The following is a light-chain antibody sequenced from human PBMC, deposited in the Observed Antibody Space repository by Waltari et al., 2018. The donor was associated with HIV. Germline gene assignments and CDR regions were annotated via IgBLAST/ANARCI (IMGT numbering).Light chain of an antibody. CDR2: PDN. J-gene: IGLJ3*02. Sequence: QSVVTPPPSASGAPGQRVTISCSGSTSNIGTNSVSWYQQSPGTAPKLLIYPDNERPSGVPDRFSGSKSGTSASLAISGLQSEDEADYYCATWDDRLNYWVFGGGTKLTVL. CDR3: ATWDDRLNYWV. CDR1: TSNIGTNS. V-gene: IGLV1-44*01.